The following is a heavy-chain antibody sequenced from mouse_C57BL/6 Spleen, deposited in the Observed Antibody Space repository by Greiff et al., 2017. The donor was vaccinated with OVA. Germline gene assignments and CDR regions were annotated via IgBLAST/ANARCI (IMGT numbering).Heavy chain of an antibody. CDR3: ARNSHYYGSSYGNWFAY. CDR2: IWSGGST. V-gene: IGHV2-2*01. D-gene: IGHD1-1*01. J-gene: IGHJ3*01. CDR1: GFSLTSYG. Sequence: QVHVKQSGPGLVQPSQSLSITCTVSGFSLTSYGVHWVRQSPGKGLEWLGVIWSGGSTDYNAAFISRLSISKDNSKSQVFFKMNSLQADDTAIYYCARNSHYYGSSYGNWFAYWGQGTLVTVSA.